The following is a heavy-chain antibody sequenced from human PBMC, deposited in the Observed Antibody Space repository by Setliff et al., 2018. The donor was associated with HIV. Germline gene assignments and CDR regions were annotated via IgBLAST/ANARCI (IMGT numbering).Heavy chain of an antibody. J-gene: IGHJ4*02. Sequence: PSETLSLTCTVSGGSFSSVSYYWNWIRQPPGKGLEWIGYMHYSGNTRYNPSLKSRVTSSVDTSKNKFSLKLSSVTAADTAVYYCASEKVAWTVSDSFFEFWGQGVPVTVSS. D-gene: IGHD2-15*01. CDR3: ASEKVAWTVSDSFFEF. V-gene: IGHV4-61*01. CDR1: GGSFSSVSYY. CDR2: MHYSGNT.